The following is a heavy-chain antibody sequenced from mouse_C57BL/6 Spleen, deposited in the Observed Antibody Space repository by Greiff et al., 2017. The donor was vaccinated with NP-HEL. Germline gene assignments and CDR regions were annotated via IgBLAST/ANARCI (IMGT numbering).Heavy chain of an antibody. Sequence: QVQLQQPGAELVKPGASVKLSCKASGYTFTSYWMHWVKQRPGQGLEWIGMIHPNSGSTNYNEKFKSKATLTVDKSSSTAYMQLSSLTSEDSAVYSGARRTTVVATDWYFDVWGTGTTVTVSS. CDR2: IHPNSGST. CDR1: GYTFTSYW. V-gene: IGHV1-64*01. CDR3: ARRTTVVATDWYFDV. J-gene: IGHJ1*03. D-gene: IGHD1-1*01.